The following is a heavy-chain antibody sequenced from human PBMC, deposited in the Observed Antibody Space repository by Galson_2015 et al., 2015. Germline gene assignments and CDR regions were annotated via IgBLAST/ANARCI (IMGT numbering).Heavy chain of an antibody. V-gene: IGHV3-53*01. Sequence: SLRLSYAASEFPVSSKSMTWVRQAPGKGLEWLSVIFGGGTTYYTDSVKGRFTISRDRSKNTLYLQMNSLRAEDTAVYYCTTVGFWSGHNAGYMDVWGEGTTVTVSS. CDR2: IFGGGTT. D-gene: IGHD3-3*01. J-gene: IGHJ6*03. CDR1: EFPVSSKS. CDR3: TTVGFWSGHNAGYMDV.